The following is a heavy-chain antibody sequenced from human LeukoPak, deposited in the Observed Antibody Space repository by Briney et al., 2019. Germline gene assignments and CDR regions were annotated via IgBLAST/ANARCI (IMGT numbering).Heavy chain of an antibody. CDR3: ARGGKLHPQSPY. J-gene: IGHJ4*02. CDR2: INQDGREK. V-gene: IGHV3-7*01. Sequence: GGSLRLSCAASGFTFSTYWMSWVRQAPGKGLKWVANINQDGREKYYADSVKGRFTISRDNGKNSLYLQMNSLGAEDTAVYYCARGGKLHPQSPYWGQGTLVTVSS. D-gene: IGHD3-16*01. CDR1: GFTFSTYW.